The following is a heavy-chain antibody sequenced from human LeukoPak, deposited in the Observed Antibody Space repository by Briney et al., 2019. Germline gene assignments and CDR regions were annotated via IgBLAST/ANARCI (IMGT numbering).Heavy chain of an antibody. CDR1: GGSISSSNW. D-gene: IGHD6-13*01. CDR2: IYHSGST. V-gene: IGHV4-4*02. CDR3: ARDLATAGFQDH. Sequence: SETLSLTCAVSGGSISSSNWWTWVRQPPGKGLEWIGEIYHSGSTNYNPSLKSRVTISVDKSKNQFSLKLSSVTAADTALYYCARDLATAGFQDHWGQGTLVTVSS. J-gene: IGHJ4*02.